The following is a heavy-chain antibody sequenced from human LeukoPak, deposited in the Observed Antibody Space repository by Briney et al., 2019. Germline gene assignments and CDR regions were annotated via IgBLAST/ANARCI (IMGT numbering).Heavy chain of an antibody. CDR2: IYYSGST. CDR1: GGSISNDY. D-gene: IGHD6-19*01. Sequence: SETLSLTCTVSGGSISNDYWSWIRQPPGKGLEWIEYIYYSGSTSYNPSLRSRVTISIDTSKNQFSLKLSSVTAADTAVYYCARRVAGTGLFDYWGQGTLVTVSA. CDR3: ARRVAGTGLFDY. V-gene: IGHV4-59*01. J-gene: IGHJ4*02.